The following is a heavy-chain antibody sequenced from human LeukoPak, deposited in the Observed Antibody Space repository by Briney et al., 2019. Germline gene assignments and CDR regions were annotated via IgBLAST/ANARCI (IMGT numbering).Heavy chain of an antibody. D-gene: IGHD4-23*01. CDR1: GGSLNSYY. J-gene: IGHJ4*02. V-gene: IGHV4-4*07. CDR2: IYSSGST. Sequence: PSETLSLTCTVSGGSLNSYYWSWLRQPAGKGLEWIGRIYSSGSTNYNPSLKSRVSMSVDTSKNQFSLKLTSVTAADTAVYYCARGGKATVVTMWGQGILVTVSS. CDR3: ARGGKATVVTM.